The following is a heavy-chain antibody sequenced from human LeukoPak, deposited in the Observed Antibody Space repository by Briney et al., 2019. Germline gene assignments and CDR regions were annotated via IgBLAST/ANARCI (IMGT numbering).Heavy chain of an antibody. Sequence: GGSLRVSCAASGFTFSTYAMQWVRQAPGKGLEWVAVIVYDGSSKYYADSVKGRFTISRDNSKNTLYLQMNSLKTEDTAVYYCARDLSAVAGTALFDPWGQGTLVTVSS. V-gene: IGHV3-30*04. CDR3: ARDLSAVAGTALFDP. CDR1: GFTFSTYA. CDR2: IVYDGSSK. D-gene: IGHD6-19*01. J-gene: IGHJ5*02.